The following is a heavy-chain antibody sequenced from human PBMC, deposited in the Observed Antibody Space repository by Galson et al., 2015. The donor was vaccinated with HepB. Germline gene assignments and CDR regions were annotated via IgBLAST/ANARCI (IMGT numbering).Heavy chain of an antibody. Sequence: PALVKPTQPLTLTCTFSGFSLSTSGMRVSWIRQPPGKALEWLARIDWDDDKFYSTSLKTRLTISKDTSKNQVVLTMTNMDPVDTATYYCARIQPGGGDFDYWGQGTLVTVSS. V-gene: IGHV2-70*04. CDR3: ARIQPGGGDFDY. J-gene: IGHJ4*02. CDR2: IDWDDDK. CDR1: GFSLSTSGMR.